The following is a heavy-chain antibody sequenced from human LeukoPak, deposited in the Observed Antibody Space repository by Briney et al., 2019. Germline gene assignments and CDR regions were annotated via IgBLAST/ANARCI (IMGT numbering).Heavy chain of an antibody. CDR2: MNPNSGNT. CDR1: GYTFTSYD. D-gene: IGHD4-11*01. V-gene: IGHV1-8*01. J-gene: IGHJ6*02. Sequence: ASVKVSCKASGYTFTSYDINRVRQATGQGLEWMGWMNPNSGNTGYAQKFQGRVTMTRNTSISTAYMELSSVTAADTAVYYCARDLRVTTIRYYYYGMDVWGQGTTVTVSS. CDR3: ARDLRVTTIRYYYYGMDV.